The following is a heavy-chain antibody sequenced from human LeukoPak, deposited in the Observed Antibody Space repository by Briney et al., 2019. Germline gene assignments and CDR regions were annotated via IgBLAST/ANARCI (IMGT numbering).Heavy chain of an antibody. CDR3: ARAPPYGGYYYYYYMDV. CDR1: GFTFSTYA. V-gene: IGHV3-23*01. Sequence: GGSLRLSCAASGFTFSTYAMTWVRQAPGKGLEWVSGLSGSGSTTYYADSVKGRFTISRDNSKNTLYLQMNSLRAGDTAISYCARAPPYGGYYYYYYMDVWGKGTTVTVSS. D-gene: IGHD4/OR15-4a*01. J-gene: IGHJ6*03. CDR2: LSGSGSTT.